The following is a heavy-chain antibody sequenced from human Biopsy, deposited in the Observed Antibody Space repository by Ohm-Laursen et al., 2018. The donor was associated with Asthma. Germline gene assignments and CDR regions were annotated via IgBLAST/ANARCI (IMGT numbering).Heavy chain of an antibody. J-gene: IGHJ6*02. D-gene: IGHD3-3*01. CDR3: ARVGTIFGVVIPIYYYYGMDV. Sequence: SLRLSCAASGFTFSSYSMNWVRQAPGKGLEWVSSISSSSSYIYYADSVKGRFTIPRDNAKNSLYLQMNSLRAEDTAVYYCARVGTIFGVVIPIYYYYGMDVWGQGTTVTVSS. CDR1: GFTFSSYS. CDR2: ISSSSSYI. V-gene: IGHV3-21*01.